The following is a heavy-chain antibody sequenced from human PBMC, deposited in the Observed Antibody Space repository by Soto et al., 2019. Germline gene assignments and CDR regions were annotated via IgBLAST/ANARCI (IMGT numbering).Heavy chain of an antibody. CDR2: IYYSGST. D-gene: IGHD1-26*01. V-gene: IGHV4-59*01. Sequence: LSLTCTLSGGSISSYYWRWIRQPPGKGLEWIGHIYYSGSTTYNTSLKRRLAISIDTSTNQFSLRLSSVTAAATAVYYCARGALGGGMEVWGQGSTGTVSS. CDR1: GGSISSYY. CDR3: ARGALGGGMEV. J-gene: IGHJ6*02.